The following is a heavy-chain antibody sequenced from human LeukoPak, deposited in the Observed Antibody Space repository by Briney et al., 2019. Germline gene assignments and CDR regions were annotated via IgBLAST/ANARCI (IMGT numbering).Heavy chain of an antibody. CDR3: ARVRRELGSGTYYFDY. CDR2: INPNSGGT. D-gene: IGHD3-10*01. CDR1: GYTFTGYY. V-gene: IGHV1-2*02. Sequence: GASVKVSCKASGYTFTGYYMHWVRQAPGQGLEWMGWINPNSGGTNYAQKFQGRVTMTRDTSISTAYMELSRLRSDDTAVYYCARVRRELGSGTYYFDYWGQGTLVTVSS. J-gene: IGHJ4*02.